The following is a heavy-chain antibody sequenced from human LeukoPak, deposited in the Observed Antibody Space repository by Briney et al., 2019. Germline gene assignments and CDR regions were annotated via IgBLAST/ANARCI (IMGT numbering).Heavy chain of an antibody. CDR1: GFTFSGSA. Sequence: GGSLRLSCAASGFTFSGSAMHWVRQASGKGLEWVGRIRSKANSYATAYAASVKGRFTISRDDSKNTAYLQMNSLKTEDTAVYYCTRQEQLIDYWGQGTPVTVSS. J-gene: IGHJ4*02. CDR2: IRSKANSYAT. V-gene: IGHV3-73*01. D-gene: IGHD6-13*01. CDR3: TRQEQLIDY.